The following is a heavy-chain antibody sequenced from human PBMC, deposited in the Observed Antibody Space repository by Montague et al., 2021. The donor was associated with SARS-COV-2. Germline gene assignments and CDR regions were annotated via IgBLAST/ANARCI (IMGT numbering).Heavy chain of an antibody. J-gene: IGHJ3*01. CDR3: VKGGGSTSAAFDF. CDR2: IFTEGDS. Sequence: SRRLSFSVSGFIFKDFDMHWVRQVTGRGLEWVAGIFTEGDSYFSDSVKGRFTLSRENAKKSIFLQMNSLSAADTGVYYCVKGGGSTSAAFDFWGRGILVVVSS. CDR1: GFIFKDFD. V-gene: IGHV3-13*01. D-gene: IGHD2-2*01.